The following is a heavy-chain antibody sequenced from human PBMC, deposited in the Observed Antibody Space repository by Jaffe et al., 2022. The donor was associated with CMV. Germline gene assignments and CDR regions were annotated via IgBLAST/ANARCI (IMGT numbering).Heavy chain of an antibody. D-gene: IGHD3-10*01. CDR1: GFTFEAYD. V-gene: IGHV3-48*02. CDR2: ISGLGGNI. J-gene: IGHJ4*02. CDR3: VRDRGSWVPGDY. Sequence: EVQLVESGGGLGQPGGSLRLSCAASGFTFEAYDMSWVRQASGKGLEWVSYISGLGGNIFYADSVKGRFTISRDNAKNSLYLQMNSLRDEDTAVYYCVRDRGSWVPGDYWGQGTLVTVSS.